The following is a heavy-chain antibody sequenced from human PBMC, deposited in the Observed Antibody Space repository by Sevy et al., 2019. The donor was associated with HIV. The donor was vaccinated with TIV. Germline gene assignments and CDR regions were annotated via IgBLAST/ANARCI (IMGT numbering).Heavy chain of an antibody. J-gene: IGHJ4*02. D-gene: IGHD5-12*01. CDR1: GFTFSSYG. CDR2: IWYDGSNK. V-gene: IGHV3-33*01. Sequence: GGSLRLSCAASGFTFSSYGMHWVRQAPGKGLEWVAVIWYDGSNKYYADSVKGRFTISRDNSKNTLYLQMNSLRAEDTAVYYCARDGYGYVIRGFFDYWGQGALVTVSS. CDR3: ARDGYGYVIRGFFDY.